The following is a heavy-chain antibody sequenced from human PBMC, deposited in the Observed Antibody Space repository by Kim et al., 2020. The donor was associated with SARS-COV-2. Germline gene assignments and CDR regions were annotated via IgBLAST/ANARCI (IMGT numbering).Heavy chain of an antibody. J-gene: IGHJ4*02. CDR3: SKSYCGGDCYPH. V-gene: IGHV3-73*01. Sequence: AYPAAVKGRFTISRDDSKNRAYLQMNGLKTEDTAVYYCSKSYCGGDCYPHWGQGTLVTVSS. D-gene: IGHD2-21*02.